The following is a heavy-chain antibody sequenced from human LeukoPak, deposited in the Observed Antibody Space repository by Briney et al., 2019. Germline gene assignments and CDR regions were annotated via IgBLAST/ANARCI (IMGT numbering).Heavy chain of an antibody. Sequence: PGGSLRLSCAASGFTFSSYSLNWVRQAPGKGLEWVSSISGSTTYIYYADSVKGRFTISRDNAKNSLYLQMNSLRAEDTAVYYCARDSTPDYDSSGYYSDAFDIWGQGTMVTVSS. CDR2: ISGSTTYI. D-gene: IGHD3-22*01. V-gene: IGHV3-21*01. CDR3: ARDSTPDYDSSGYYSDAFDI. J-gene: IGHJ3*02. CDR1: GFTFSSYS.